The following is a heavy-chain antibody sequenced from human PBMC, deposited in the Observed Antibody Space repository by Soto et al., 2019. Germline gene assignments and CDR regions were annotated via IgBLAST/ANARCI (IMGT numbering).Heavy chain of an antibody. D-gene: IGHD6-25*01. J-gene: IGHJ4*02. V-gene: IGHV4-4*02. CDR3: ARVFSSGSGWMYYFDF. Sequence: QVQLQESGPGLVKPSETLSLTCTVSSDSIAGENWWSWVRRPPGMGLEWIGEIFHTGGTNYNPSLKSRVTMEVDKSKNQFSLKLISATAADTAVYHCARVFSSGSGWMYYFDFWGQGTLVSVSS. CDR1: SDSIAGENW. CDR2: IFHTGGT.